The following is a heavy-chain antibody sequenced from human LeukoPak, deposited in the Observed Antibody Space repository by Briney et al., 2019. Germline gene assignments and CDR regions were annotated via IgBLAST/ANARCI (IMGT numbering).Heavy chain of an antibody. V-gene: IGHV1-2*02. CDR1: GYTFTGYY. CDR2: INPNSGGT. D-gene: IGHD3-10*01. Sequence: GASVKVSCKASGYTFTGYYMHGVRQAPGQGLEWMGWINPNSGGTNYAQKFQGRVTMTRDRSISTAYMELRRLRSDDAAVYYCARDGSGSLNWFDPWGQGTLVTVSS. J-gene: IGHJ5*02. CDR3: ARDGSGSLNWFDP.